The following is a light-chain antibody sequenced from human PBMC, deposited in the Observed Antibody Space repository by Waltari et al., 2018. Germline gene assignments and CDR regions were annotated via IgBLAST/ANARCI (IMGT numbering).Light chain of an antibody. CDR2: ETN. CDR3: LLYYSGVRV. Sequence: QAVVTQEPSLTVSPGGTVTLTCGSRTGAVTSGHYPYWFQQKPGQAPWTLIYETNKKHSWTPARFSGSLLGGEAALTLSGARPEDEAEYFCLLYYSGVRVFGGGTKLTVL. CDR1: TGAVTSGHY. J-gene: IGLJ3*02. V-gene: IGLV7-46*01.